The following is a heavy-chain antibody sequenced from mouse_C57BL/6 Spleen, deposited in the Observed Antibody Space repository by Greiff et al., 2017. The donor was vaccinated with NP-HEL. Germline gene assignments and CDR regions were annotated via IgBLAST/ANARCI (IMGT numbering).Heavy chain of an antibody. Sequence: QVQLQQSGAELVRPGTSVKVSCKASGYAFTNYLIEWVKQRPGQGLEWIGLINPGSGGTNYNEKFKGKATLTADKSSSTAYMQLSSLTSEDSAVYFCARYYCSSYGYFDVWGTGTTVTVSS. CDR1: GYAFTNYL. V-gene: IGHV1-54*01. CDR3: ARYYCSSYGYFDV. CDR2: INPGSGGT. D-gene: IGHD1-1*01. J-gene: IGHJ1*03.